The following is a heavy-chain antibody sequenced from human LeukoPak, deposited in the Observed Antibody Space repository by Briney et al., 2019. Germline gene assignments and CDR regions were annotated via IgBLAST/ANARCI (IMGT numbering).Heavy chain of an antibody. V-gene: IGHV3-7*01. CDR1: GFTFRSYW. CDR3: ARPRYTYGKNFDY. J-gene: IGHJ4*02. D-gene: IGHD5-18*01. Sequence: GGSLRLSCAASGFTFRSYWMSWVRQAPGKGLEWVANINQDGNEKDYVDSVKGRFTISRDNGRNSVYLQMNTLRAEDTAVYFCARPRYTYGKNFDYWGQGALVTVSS. CDR2: INQDGNEK.